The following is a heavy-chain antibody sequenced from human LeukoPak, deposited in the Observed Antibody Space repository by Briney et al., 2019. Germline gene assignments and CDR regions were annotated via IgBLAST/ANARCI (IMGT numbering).Heavy chain of an antibody. Sequence: SETLSLTCTVSGGSISSSSYYWGWIRQPPGKRLEWIGSIYYSGSTYYNPSLKSRVTISVDTSKNQFSLKLSSVTAADTAVYYCARDGNYQLLSGYYFDYWGQGTLVTVSS. CDR2: IYYSGST. D-gene: IGHD2-2*01. CDR3: ARDGNYQLLSGYYFDY. V-gene: IGHV4-39*07. CDR1: GGSISSSSYY. J-gene: IGHJ4*02.